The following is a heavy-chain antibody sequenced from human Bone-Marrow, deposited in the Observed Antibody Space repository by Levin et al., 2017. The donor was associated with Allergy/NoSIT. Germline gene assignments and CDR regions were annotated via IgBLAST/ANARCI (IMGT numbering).Heavy chain of an antibody. V-gene: IGHV4-34*01. CDR2: VNHSGNTIST. J-gene: IGHJ4*02. D-gene: IGHD5/OR15-5a*01. CDR3: ARRLRGGPFAY. CDR1: GGSFSGHF. Sequence: SETLSLTCAVYGGSFSGHFWSWIRQPPGKGLEWIGEVNHSGNTISTNSNPSLKSRVTISVDMSKNHFSLKLTSVTAAETAVYYCARRLRGGPFAYWGQGTRVTVSS.